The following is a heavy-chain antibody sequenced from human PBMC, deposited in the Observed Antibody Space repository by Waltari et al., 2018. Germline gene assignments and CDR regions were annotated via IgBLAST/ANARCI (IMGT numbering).Heavy chain of an antibody. J-gene: IGHJ4*02. D-gene: IGHD1-26*01. V-gene: IGHV1-69*05. CDR2: IIPIFGTA. CDR1: GGTFGSYA. Sequence: QVQLVQSGAEVKKPGSSVKVSCKASGGTFGSYAISWVRQAPGQGLEWMGGIIPIFGTANYAQKFQGRVTITTDESTSTAYMELSSLRSEDTAVYYCARPSSGSRRGLFDYWGQGTLVTVSS. CDR3: ARPSSGSRRGLFDY.